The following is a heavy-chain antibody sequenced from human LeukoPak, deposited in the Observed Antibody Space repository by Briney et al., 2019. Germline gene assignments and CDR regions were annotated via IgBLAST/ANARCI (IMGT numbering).Heavy chain of an antibody. Sequence: SSETLSLTCTVSGGSISSYYWSWIRQPPGKGLEWIGYIYYSGSTNYSPSLKSRVTISVDTSKNQFSLKLSSVTAADTAVYYCAGFDCSGDCYSAFDYWGQGTLVTVSS. CDR2: IYYSGST. CDR3: AGFDCSGDCYSAFDY. V-gene: IGHV4-59*01. CDR1: GGSISSYY. D-gene: IGHD2-21*02. J-gene: IGHJ4*02.